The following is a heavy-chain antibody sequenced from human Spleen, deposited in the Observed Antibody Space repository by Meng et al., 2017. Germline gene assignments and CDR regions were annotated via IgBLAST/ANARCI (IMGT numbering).Heavy chain of an antibody. V-gene: IGHV1-2*06. J-gene: IGHJ4*02. D-gene: IGHD3-22*01. CDR2: INPKSGDT. CDR3: ARDIRSGYDSGGYYSLPIDY. CDR1: GYTFPDYW. Sequence: ASVKVSCKASGYTFPDYWLHWVRRAPGQGLEWMGRINPKSGDTHYAQRFQGRVTMTGDTSISTAYMELSGLRSDDTAVYYCARDIRSGYDSGGYYSLPIDYWGQGTLVTVSS.